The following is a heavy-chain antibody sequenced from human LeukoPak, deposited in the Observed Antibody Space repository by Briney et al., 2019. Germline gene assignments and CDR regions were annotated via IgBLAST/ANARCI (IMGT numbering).Heavy chain of an antibody. V-gene: IGHV3-23*01. CDR1: GFTFSSYA. D-gene: IGHD3-22*01. J-gene: IGHJ4*02. Sequence: GGSLRLSCAASGFTFSSYAMSWVRQAPGKGLEWVSAISGSGGSTYYADSVKGRFTISRDNSKNTPYLQMNSLRAEDTAVYYCAKEGYYDSSGYYYFDYWGQGTLVTVSS. CDR3: AKEGYYDSSGYYYFDY. CDR2: ISGSGGST.